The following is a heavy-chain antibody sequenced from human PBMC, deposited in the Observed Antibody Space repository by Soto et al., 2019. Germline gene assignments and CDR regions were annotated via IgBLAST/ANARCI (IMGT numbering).Heavy chain of an antibody. J-gene: IGHJ4*02. D-gene: IGHD3-10*01. CDR3: ARAPYYYGSGSYSFDY. Sequence: AETLSLTCAVYGGSFSGYYWSWIRQPPGKGLEWIGEINHSGSTNYNPSLKSRVTISVDTSKNQFSLKLSSVTAADTAVYYCARAPYYYGSGSYSFDYWGQGTLVTVSS. V-gene: IGHV4-34*01. CDR2: INHSGST. CDR1: GGSFSGYY.